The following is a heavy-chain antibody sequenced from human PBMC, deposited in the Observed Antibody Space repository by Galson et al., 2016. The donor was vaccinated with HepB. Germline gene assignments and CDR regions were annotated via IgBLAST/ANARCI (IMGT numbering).Heavy chain of an antibody. D-gene: IGHD1-14*01. V-gene: IGHV2-5*02. J-gene: IGHJ4*02. Sequence: PALVKPTQTLTLTCNFSGFSLTTFGVGVGWLRQPPGKPLEWLALIYWDDDTRYSPSLKSRLTLTKDTSKNQVVLSVTNMDTVDTATDYCARSDRYFFDYWGQGTLVTVSS. CDR2: IYWDDDT. CDR3: ARSDRYFFDY. CDR1: GFSLTTFGVG.